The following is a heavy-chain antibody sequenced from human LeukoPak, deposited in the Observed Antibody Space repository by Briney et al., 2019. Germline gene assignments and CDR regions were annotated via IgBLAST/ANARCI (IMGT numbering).Heavy chain of an antibody. CDR2: INPNSGVT. CDR3: ARDGSGSFGIPLDY. V-gene: IGHV1-2*02. Sequence: ASVKVSCKASGYTFTGYYIHWVRQAPGQGLEWMGWINPNSGVTHYPQKFQGRVTMTRDTSTSTVYMELSSLRSEDTAVYYCARDGSGSFGIPLDYWGQGTLVTVSS. J-gene: IGHJ4*02. CDR1: GYTFTGYY. D-gene: IGHD1-26*01.